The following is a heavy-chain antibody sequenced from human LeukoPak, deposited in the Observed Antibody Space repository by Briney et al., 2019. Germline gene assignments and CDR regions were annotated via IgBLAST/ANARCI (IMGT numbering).Heavy chain of an antibody. J-gene: IGHJ4*02. CDR2: ISSSGSYI. V-gene: IGHV3-21*01. CDR1: GFSFNAYS. Sequence: GGSLRLSCAASGFSFNAYSMNWVRQAPGEGLEWVSSISSSGSYIYYADSVKGRFTISRDNGKKSLYLQMNSLRAEDTAVYYCAGEFESQSYWGQGTLVTVSS. D-gene: IGHD3-9*01. CDR3: AGEFESQSY.